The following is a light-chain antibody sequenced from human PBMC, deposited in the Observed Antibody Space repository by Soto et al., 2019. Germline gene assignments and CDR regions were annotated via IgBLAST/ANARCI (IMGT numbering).Light chain of an antibody. CDR3: MQALQTPRT. Sequence: EIVMTQSPLSLPVTPGEPASISCRSSQSLLHSNGYNYLDWYLQKPGQSPQLLIYLGSNRASGVPDRCSGSGSGTDFTLKISRVEAEDVGVYYCMQALQTPRTFGQGTKLEIK. J-gene: IGKJ2*01. CDR1: QSLLHSNGYNY. CDR2: LGS. V-gene: IGKV2-28*01.